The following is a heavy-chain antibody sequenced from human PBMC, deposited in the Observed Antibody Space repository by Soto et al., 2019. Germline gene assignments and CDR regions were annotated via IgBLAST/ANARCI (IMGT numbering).Heavy chain of an antibody. CDR2: ISAYNGNT. CDR1: GYTFASYA. V-gene: IGHV1-18*01. CDR3: ARGIAPYYFDY. D-gene: IGHD6-13*01. J-gene: IGHJ4*02. Sequence: ASVKVSCKASGYTFASYAISWMRQAPGQGLEWMGWISAYNGNTNYAQKLQGRVTITRDTSTSTAYMELSSLRSEDTAVYYCARGIAPYYFDYWGQGTLVTVSS.